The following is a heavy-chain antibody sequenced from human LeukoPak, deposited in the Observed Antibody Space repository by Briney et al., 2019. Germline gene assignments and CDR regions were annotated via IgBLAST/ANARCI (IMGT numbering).Heavy chain of an antibody. Sequence: GGSLRLSCAASGFTFSSYWMSWVRQAPGKGLEWVSVIYSGGSTYYADSVKGRFTISRDNSKNTLYLQMNSLRAEDTAVYYCARLAGSSGLAGGFDIWGQGTMVTVSS. D-gene: IGHD3-22*01. J-gene: IGHJ3*02. CDR2: IYSGGST. CDR1: GFTFSSYW. CDR3: ARLAGSSGLAGGFDI. V-gene: IGHV3-53*01.